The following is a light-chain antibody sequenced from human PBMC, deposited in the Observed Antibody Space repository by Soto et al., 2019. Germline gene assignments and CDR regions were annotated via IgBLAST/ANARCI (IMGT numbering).Light chain of an antibody. V-gene: IGKV3-15*01. CDR3: QQYEEWPPLT. Sequence: DIVMTQSPATLSVSPGERATLSCRASRGISNNLAWYQQRPGQAHRPLIYGASTRDTGVPARFSGSWSGTEFTLTISSLQSEDFAVYYCQQYEEWPPLTFGGGTRVEIK. CDR1: RGISNN. J-gene: IGKJ4*01. CDR2: GAS.